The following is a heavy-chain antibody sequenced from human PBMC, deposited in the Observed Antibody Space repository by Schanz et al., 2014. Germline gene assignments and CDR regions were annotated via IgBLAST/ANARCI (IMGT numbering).Heavy chain of an antibody. V-gene: IGHV1-18*01. CDR3: ARDRRFFGRDDLYSVDS. CDR1: GYTFTSYG. CDR2: ISVYTGNT. Sequence: QVQLVQSGAEVKKPGASVKVSCKASGYTFTSYGISWVRQAPGQGLEWVGWISVYTGNTKYGQKDQGRVTRPADTSTNTVYMELRSLRSDDTAVYYCARDRRFFGRDDLYSVDSWGQGTLVTVSS. J-gene: IGHJ4*02. D-gene: IGHD3-3*01.